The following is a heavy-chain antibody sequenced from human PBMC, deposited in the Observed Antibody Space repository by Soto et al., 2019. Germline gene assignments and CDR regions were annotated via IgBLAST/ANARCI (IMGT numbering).Heavy chain of an antibody. V-gene: IGHV1-3*01. Sequence: GASVKVSCKASGYTFTSYAMHWVRQAPGQRLEWMGWNNAGNGNTKYSQKFQGRVTITRDTSASTAYMELSSLRSEDTAVYYCARDRESTVTTEVGYYYGMDVWGQGTTVTVSS. CDR2: NNAGNGNT. CDR1: GYTFTSYA. CDR3: ARDRESTVTTEVGYYYGMDV. J-gene: IGHJ6*02. D-gene: IGHD4-17*01.